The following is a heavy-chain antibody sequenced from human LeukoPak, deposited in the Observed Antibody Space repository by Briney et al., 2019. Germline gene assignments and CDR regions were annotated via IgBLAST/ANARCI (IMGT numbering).Heavy chain of an antibody. CDR2: IYSGGST. CDR3: ARDLAVAGLDY. J-gene: IGHJ4*02. V-gene: IGHV3-66*01. D-gene: IGHD6-19*01. Sequence: PGGSLRLSCAASGFTVSSNYMSWVRQAPGKGLEWVSVIYSGGSTYYADSVKGRFTISRDNSKNTLHLQMNSLRAEDTAVYYCARDLAVAGLDYWGQGTLVTVSS. CDR1: GFTVSSNY.